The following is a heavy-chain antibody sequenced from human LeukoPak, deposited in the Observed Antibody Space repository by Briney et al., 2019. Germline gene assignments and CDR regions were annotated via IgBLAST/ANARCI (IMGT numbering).Heavy chain of an antibody. CDR3: ARGGPSATVTTSYSFFYMDV. V-gene: IGHV3-53*01. D-gene: IGHD4-17*01. Sequence: GGSLRLSCAASGFSVSNKYMSWVRQAPGKGLEWVSVIYSDGYTYYADSVKGRFTISRDNFKNTMYVQMNSLRAEDTAVYCCARGGPSATVTTSYSFFYMDVWGKGTTVTVSS. J-gene: IGHJ6*03. CDR2: IYSDGYT. CDR1: GFSVSNKY.